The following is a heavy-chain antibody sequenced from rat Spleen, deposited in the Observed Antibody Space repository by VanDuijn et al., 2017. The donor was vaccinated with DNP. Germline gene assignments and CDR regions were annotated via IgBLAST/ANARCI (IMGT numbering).Heavy chain of an antibody. J-gene: IGHJ2*01. CDR2: ISIGGGTA. D-gene: IGHD1-3*01. CDR1: GFTFSNYG. Sequence: EVQLVESGGGLVQPGRSLKLSCAASGFTFSNYGMAWVRQAPTKGLQWVASISIGGGTAYYRHSVKGRFTISRDNAKSSLYLQMISLKSEDSATYYCARAYGSPWYFDYWGQGVMVTVSS. V-gene: IGHV5S13*01. CDR3: ARAYGSPWYFDY.